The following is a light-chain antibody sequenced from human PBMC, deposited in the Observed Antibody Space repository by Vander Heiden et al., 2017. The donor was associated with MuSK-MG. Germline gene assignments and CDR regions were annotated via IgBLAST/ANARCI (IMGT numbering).Light chain of an antibody. J-gene: IGKJ4*01. CDR1: QGISSY. CDR3: KRNYNAHPGMLT. V-gene: IGKV1-27*01. CDR2: SAS. Sequence: DIQLTQPPSSLSASVGDRVTITCRVSQGISSYLNWHRKKPGKGPKLLIYSASNLQSGGPYRFSGSGYGKDFTLTISSLHPEEVETYYGKRNYNAHPGMLTFGGGTKVHIK.